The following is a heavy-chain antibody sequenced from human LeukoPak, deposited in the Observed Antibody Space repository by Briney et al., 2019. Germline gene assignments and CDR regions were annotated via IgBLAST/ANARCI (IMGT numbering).Heavy chain of an antibody. CDR2: INPNSGGT. D-gene: IGHD2-21*02. V-gene: IGHV1-2*02. Sequence: VASVKVSCKASGYTFTGYYMHWVRQAPGQGLEWMGWINPNSGGTNYAQKFQGRVTMTRDTSISTAYMELSRLRSDDTAVYYCARDIAGVTHFDIWGQGTMVTVSS. CDR1: GYTFTGYY. J-gene: IGHJ3*02. CDR3: ARDIAGVTHFDI.